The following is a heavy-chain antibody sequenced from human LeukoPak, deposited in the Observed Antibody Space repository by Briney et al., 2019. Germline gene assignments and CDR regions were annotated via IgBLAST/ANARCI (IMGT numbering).Heavy chain of an antibody. CDR1: GFTFSSYA. J-gene: IGHJ4*02. Sequence: GGSLRLSCAASGFTFSSYAMSWVRQAPGKGLEWVSAISGSGGSTYYADSVKGRLTISRDNSKNTLYLQMNSLRAEDTAVYYCAKSLAVAGYFDYWGQGTLVTVSS. CDR2: ISGSGGST. D-gene: IGHD6-19*01. CDR3: AKSLAVAGYFDY. V-gene: IGHV3-23*01.